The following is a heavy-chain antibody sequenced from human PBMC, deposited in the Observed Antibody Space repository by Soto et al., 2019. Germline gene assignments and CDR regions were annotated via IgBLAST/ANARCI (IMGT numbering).Heavy chain of an antibody. J-gene: IGHJ4*02. V-gene: IGHV3-23*01. Sequence: GGSLRLSCAASGFTFSSYDMSWVRQAPGKGLEWVSAISGSGGSTYYADSVKGRFTISRDNSKNTLYLQMNSLRAEDTAVYYCAKDVVDMITFGGVPKYFDYWGQGTLVTVSS. CDR3: AKDVVDMITFGGVPKYFDY. D-gene: IGHD3-16*01. CDR2: ISGSGGST. CDR1: GFTFSSYD.